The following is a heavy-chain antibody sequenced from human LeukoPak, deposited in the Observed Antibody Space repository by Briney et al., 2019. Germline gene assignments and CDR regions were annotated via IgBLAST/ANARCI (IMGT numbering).Heavy chain of an antibody. CDR1: GFTFSSYA. J-gene: IGHJ4*02. Sequence: GGSLRLSCAASGFTFSSYAMSWVRQAPGKGLEWVSAISGSGGSTYYADSVKGRFTISRDNSKNTLYLQMNSLRAEDTAVYYCAKDLYHDSSGYAFDYWGQGTLVTVSS. CDR3: AKDLYHDSSGYAFDY. D-gene: IGHD3-22*01. CDR2: ISGSGGST. V-gene: IGHV3-23*01.